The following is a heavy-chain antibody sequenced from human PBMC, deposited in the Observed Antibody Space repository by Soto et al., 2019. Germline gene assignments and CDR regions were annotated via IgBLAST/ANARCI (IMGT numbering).Heavy chain of an antibody. CDR2: IFHSGST. CDR3: ARDGNGDYRSHNAFDI. V-gene: IGHV4-31*03. J-gene: IGHJ3*02. CDR1: GGSISSGGYY. D-gene: IGHD4-17*01. Sequence: QVQLQESGPGLVKPSQTLSLTCTVSGGSISSGGYYWSWIRQHPGKGLEWIGYIFHSGSTYYNPSLKSRVTMSVDTSKNQFSLKLNSVTAADTAMYYCARDGNGDYRSHNAFDIWGQGTMVIVSS.